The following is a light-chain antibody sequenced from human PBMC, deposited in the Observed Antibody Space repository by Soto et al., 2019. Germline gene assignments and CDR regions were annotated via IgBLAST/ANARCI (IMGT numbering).Light chain of an antibody. J-gene: IGKJ3*01. CDR2: AAS. CDR1: QDISSR. V-gene: IGKV1-12*01. CDR3: QQANSFYRVT. Sequence: DIQMTQSPSSVSASVGDRVTITCRASQDISSRLAWYQHKPGKAPKLLIYAASSLQSGVPSRFSGSGSGTDFTLTISSLQPEDLATYYYQQANSFYRVTFGPGTKVDI.